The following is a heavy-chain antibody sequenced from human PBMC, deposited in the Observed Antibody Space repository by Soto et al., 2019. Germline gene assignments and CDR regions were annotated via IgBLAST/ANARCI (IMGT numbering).Heavy chain of an antibody. D-gene: IGHD3-10*01. CDR3: AKLRYSSGTGNFDY. CDR2: LSWDGGDV. CDR1: GFTFHNYA. V-gene: IGHV3-9*01. Sequence: EVQLVESGGGLVQPGGSLRLSCAASGFTFHNYAMHWVRQAPGKGLEWVSGLSWDGGDVDYADSVKGRFAVSRDNAXNSLYLQMNSLRAEDTALYYCAKLRYSSGTGNFDYWGQGTLVTVSS. J-gene: IGHJ4*02.